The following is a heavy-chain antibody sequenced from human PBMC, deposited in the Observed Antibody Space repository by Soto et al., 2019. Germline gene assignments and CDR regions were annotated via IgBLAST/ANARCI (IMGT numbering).Heavy chain of an antibody. Sequence: QVQLVQSGAEVKKPGSSVKVSCKASGGTFSSYAISWVRQAPGQGLEWMGGIIPIFGTANYAQKFQGRVTITADKATSTDYVELSSLRSEDTAVYYWAREREERTRSLDYWGQGTLVTVSS. CDR2: IIPIFGTA. CDR3: AREREERTRSLDY. J-gene: IGHJ4*02. D-gene: IGHD4-17*01. CDR1: GGTFSSYA. V-gene: IGHV1-69*06.